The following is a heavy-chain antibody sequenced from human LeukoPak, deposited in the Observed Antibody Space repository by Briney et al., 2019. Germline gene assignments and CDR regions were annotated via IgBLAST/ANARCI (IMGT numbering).Heavy chain of an antibody. Sequence: GGSLRLSCAASGFTFGSYTMNWVRQAPGKGLEWVSSITGGSRYIFYADSVKGRFTISRDNAKNSLYLQMNSLRAEDTAVYYCARDRGDIVVVPAALDYWGQGTLVTVSS. CDR3: ARDRGDIVVVPAALDY. CDR2: ITGGSRYI. D-gene: IGHD2-2*01. J-gene: IGHJ4*02. CDR1: GFTFGSYT. V-gene: IGHV3-21*01.